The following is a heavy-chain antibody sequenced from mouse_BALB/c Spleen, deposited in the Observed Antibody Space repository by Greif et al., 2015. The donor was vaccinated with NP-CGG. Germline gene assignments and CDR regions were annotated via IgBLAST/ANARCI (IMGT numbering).Heavy chain of an antibody. J-gene: IGHJ1*01. CDR2: INPSNGGT. CDR3: TRGGYFDV. CDR1: GYTFTSYY. Sequence: VQLQQSGAELVKPGASVKLSCKASGYTFTSYYMYWVKQRPGQGLEWIGEINPSNGGTNFNEKFKSKATLTVDKSSSTAYMQLSSLTSEDSAVYYCTRGGYFDVWGAGTTVTVSS. V-gene: IGHV1S81*02.